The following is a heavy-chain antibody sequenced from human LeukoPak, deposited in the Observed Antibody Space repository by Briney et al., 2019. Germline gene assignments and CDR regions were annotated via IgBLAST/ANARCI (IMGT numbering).Heavy chain of an antibody. V-gene: IGHV3-9*01. CDR1: GFTFDDYA. D-gene: IGHD6-19*01. CDR3: AKGEQWLVGYYFDY. J-gene: IGHJ4*02. CDR2: ISWNSGSI. Sequence: GRSLRLSCAASGFTFDDYAMHWVRQAPGKGLERVSGISWNSGSIGYADSVKGRFAISRDNAKNSLYLQMNSLRAEDTALYYCAKGEQWLVGYYFDYWGQGTLVTVSS.